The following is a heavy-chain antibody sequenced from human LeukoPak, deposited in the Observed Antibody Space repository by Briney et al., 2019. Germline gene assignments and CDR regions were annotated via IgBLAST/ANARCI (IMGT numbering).Heavy chain of an antibody. Sequence: ASVKVSCKASGHTFTSYGISWVRQAPGQGLEWMGWINPNSGGTNYAQKFQGRVTMARDTSISTAYMELSRLRSDDTAVYYCARVIYGDYVFDYWGQGTLVTVSS. V-gene: IGHV1-2*02. CDR1: GHTFTSYG. J-gene: IGHJ4*02. CDR2: INPNSGGT. D-gene: IGHD4-17*01. CDR3: ARVIYGDYVFDY.